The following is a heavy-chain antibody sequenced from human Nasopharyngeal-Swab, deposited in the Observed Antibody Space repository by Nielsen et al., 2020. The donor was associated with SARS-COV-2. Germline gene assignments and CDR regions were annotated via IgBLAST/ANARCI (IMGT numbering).Heavy chain of an antibody. CDR1: GYTFTSYA. Sequence: ASVKVSCKASGYTFTSYAMNWVRQAPGQGLEWMGWINTNTGNPTYAQGFTGRFVFSLDTSVSTAYLQISSLKAEDTAAYYCARDLFRYDILRIFDYWGQGTLVTVSS. J-gene: IGHJ4*02. D-gene: IGHD3-9*01. V-gene: IGHV7-4-1*02. CDR3: ARDLFRYDILRIFDY. CDR2: INTNTGNP.